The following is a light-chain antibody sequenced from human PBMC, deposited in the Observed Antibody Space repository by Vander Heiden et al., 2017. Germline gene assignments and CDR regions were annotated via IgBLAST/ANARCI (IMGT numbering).Light chain of an antibody. V-gene: IGLV1-40*01. CDR2: VNS. CDR1: SSNVEAGYD. J-gene: IGLJ2*01. CDR3: QASDTSRSGFVV. Sequence: QSVLTQPPSVSGAPGQRVTISCTGSSSNVEAGYDVHWYHQRPRTAPNLLIFVNSNRHYGGAARCSCSTSGTSAAAAITGLQAAEEADYYCQASDTSRSGFVVFGGGTKLTVL.